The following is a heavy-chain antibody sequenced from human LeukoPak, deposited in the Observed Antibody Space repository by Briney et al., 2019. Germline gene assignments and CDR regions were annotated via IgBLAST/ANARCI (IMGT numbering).Heavy chain of an antibody. CDR2: IIPIFGTA. V-gene: IGHV1-69*05. Sequence: SVKVSCKASGGTFSSYAISWVRQAPGQGLEWMGRIIPIFGTANYAQKFQGRVTITTDESTSTAYMELSSLRSEDTAVYYCARGGSSRGDRFDYWGQVTLVTVSS. CDR1: GGTFSSYA. J-gene: IGHJ4*02. CDR3: ARGGSSRGDRFDY. D-gene: IGHD3-10*01.